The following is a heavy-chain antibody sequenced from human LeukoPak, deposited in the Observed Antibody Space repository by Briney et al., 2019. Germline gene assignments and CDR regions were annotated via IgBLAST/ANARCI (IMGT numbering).Heavy chain of an antibody. D-gene: IGHD3-10*01. CDR1: GGSISSSSYY. CDR3: ASAGITMVRGVSY. V-gene: IGHV4-39*07. Sequence: SETLSLTCTVSGGSISSSSYYWGWIRQPPGKGLEWIGSIYYSGSTNYNPSLKSRVTISVDTSKNQFSLKLSSVTAADTAVYYCASAGITMVRGVSYWSQGTLVTVSS. CDR2: IYYSGST. J-gene: IGHJ4*02.